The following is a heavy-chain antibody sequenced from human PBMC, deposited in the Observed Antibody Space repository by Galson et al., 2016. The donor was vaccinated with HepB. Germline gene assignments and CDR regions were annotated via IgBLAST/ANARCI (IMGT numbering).Heavy chain of an antibody. Sequence: SLRLSCAASGFTFSNYGMHWVRQAPGKGLEWVAVVGDDGSNKYYGDSVKGRFTIFRDNSKNTLYLQMNSLRAEDTAVYYCASEAYSGTYYTILNYYFEYWGQGTLGSVAA. J-gene: IGHJ4*02. V-gene: IGHV3-33*01. CDR2: VGDDGSNK. D-gene: IGHD1-26*01. CDR1: GFTFSNYG. CDR3: ASEAYSGTYYTILNYYFEY.